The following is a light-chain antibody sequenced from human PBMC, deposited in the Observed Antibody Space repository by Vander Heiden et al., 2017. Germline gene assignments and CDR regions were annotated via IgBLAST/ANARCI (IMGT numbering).Light chain of an antibody. CDR3: QQSDSTLMYT. J-gene: IGKJ2*01. CDR2: AAS. Sequence: GDRVTITCRASQSISSYLNWYQQKPGKAPKLLIYAASSLQSGVPSRFSGSGSGTDFTLTISSLQPEDFATYYCQQSDSTLMYTFGQGTKLXIK. CDR1: QSISSY. V-gene: IGKV1-39*01.